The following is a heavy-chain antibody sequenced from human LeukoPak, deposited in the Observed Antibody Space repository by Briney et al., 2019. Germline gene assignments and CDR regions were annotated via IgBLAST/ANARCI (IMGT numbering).Heavy chain of an antibody. J-gene: IGHJ4*02. CDR2: ISYDGSNK. D-gene: IGHD5-18*01. Sequence: GGSLRLSCAASGFTFSSYAMHWVRQAPGKGLEWVAVISYDGSNKYYADSVKGRFTVSRDNSKTTLYLQMNSLRADDTAVYYCAKEREGYGHWGQGTLVTVSS. CDR3: AKEREGYGH. CDR1: GFTFSSYA. V-gene: IGHV3-30-3*01.